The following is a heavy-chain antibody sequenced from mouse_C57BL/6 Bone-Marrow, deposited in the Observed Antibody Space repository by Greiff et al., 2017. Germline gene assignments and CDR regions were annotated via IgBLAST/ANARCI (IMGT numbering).Heavy chain of an antibody. Sequence: VQLQQSVAELVRPGASVKLSCTASGFNIKNTYMHWVKQRPEQGLEWIGRIDPASGNTKYAAKFPGKATITADTSSNTDYLQLSSLTSEDTAIYYCASDLYYDSDGDYWGQGTTLTVSS. CDR1: GFNIKNTY. J-gene: IGHJ2*01. D-gene: IGHD2-4*01. V-gene: IGHV14-3*01. CDR2: IDPASGNT. CDR3: ASDLYYDSDGDY.